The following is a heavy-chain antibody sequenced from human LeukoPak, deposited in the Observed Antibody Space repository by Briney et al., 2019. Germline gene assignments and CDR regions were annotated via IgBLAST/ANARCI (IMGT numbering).Heavy chain of an antibody. Sequence: GASVKVSCKASGGTFSSYAISWVRQAPGRGLEWMGGIIPIFGTANYAQKFQGRVTITADESTSTAYMELSSLRSEDTAVYYCARDADVVGATLMGDYWGQGTLVTVSS. CDR1: GGTFSSYA. D-gene: IGHD1-26*01. V-gene: IGHV1-69*13. CDR2: IIPIFGTA. J-gene: IGHJ4*02. CDR3: ARDADVVGATLMGDY.